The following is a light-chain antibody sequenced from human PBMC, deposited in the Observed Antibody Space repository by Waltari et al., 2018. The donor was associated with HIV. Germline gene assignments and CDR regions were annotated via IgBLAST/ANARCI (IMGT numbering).Light chain of an antibody. J-gene: IGLJ2*01. CDR2: SNT. V-gene: IGLV1-40*01. CDR3: QSYDSSLSRFHVL. Sequence: QSVLTHPPSVSGAPGQHLTISCAWSHPNIGSGSVVPWYPQLPGPAPKLLIYSNTNRPSGVPDRFSATKSSTSASLAIAGLQAEDEAAYYCQSYDSSLSRFHVLFGGGTRLTVL. CDR1: HPNIGSGSV.